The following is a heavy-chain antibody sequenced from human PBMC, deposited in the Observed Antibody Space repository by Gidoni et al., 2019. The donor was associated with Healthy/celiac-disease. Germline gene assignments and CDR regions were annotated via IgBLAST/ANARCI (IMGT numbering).Heavy chain of an antibody. D-gene: IGHD3-9*01. CDR2: IKQDGSEK. Sequence: EVQLVESGGGLVQPGGSLRLSCAASGFTFCSYWMSWVRQAPGKGLEWVTNIKQDGSEKYYVDSVKCRFTISRDNAKNSLYLQMNSLRAEDTAVYYCARALLRYFDWLPDPWGQGTLVTVSS. V-gene: IGHV3-7*03. CDR3: ARALLRYFDWLPDP. J-gene: IGHJ5*02. CDR1: GFTFCSYW.